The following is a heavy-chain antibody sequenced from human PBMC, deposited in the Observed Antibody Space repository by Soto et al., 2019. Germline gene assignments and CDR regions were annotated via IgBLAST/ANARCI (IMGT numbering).Heavy chain of an antibody. CDR3: ARDRDYSYGYTNY. J-gene: IGHJ4*02. V-gene: IGHV3-11*05. CDR2: ISSSSSYT. D-gene: IGHD5-18*01. Sequence: QVQLVESGGGLVKPGGSLRLSCVASGFTFSDYYMSWIRQAPGKGLEWVSDISSSSSYTNYADSVKGRFSISRDNAKNSLYLQMNSLRVEDTAVYYCARDRDYSYGYTNYWGQGTLVTVSS. CDR1: GFTFSDYY.